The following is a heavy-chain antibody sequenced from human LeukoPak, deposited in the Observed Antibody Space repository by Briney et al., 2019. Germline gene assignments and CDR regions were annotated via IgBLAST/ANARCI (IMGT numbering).Heavy chain of an antibody. CDR3: ARGKLWFGELSVMDV. CDR2: IIPIFGTA. J-gene: IGHJ6*03. CDR1: GGTFSSYA. D-gene: IGHD3-10*01. V-gene: IGHV1-69*13. Sequence: ASVKVSCKASGGTFSSYAISWVRQAPGQGLEWMGGIIPIFGTANYAQKFQGRVTITADESTSTAYMELSSLRSGDTAVYYCARGKLWFGELSVMDVWGKGTTVTVSS.